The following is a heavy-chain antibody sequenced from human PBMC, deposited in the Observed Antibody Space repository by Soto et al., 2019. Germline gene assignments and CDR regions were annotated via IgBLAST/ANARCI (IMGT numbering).Heavy chain of an antibody. V-gene: IGHV1-46*01. CDR3: ARDDSGFSSSHYIDYFNY. CDR1: GRGIASHF. Sequence: ASVKVSCKASGRGIASHFMHWVRRAPGQGLEWMGTIGPDGAIRNYAQKFQGRLTLTRDTSAGTVYMQLSSLTSEDTAVYYCARDDSGFSSSHYIDYFNYWGQGALVTVSS. D-gene: IGHD1-26*01. CDR2: IGPDGAIR. J-gene: IGHJ4*02.